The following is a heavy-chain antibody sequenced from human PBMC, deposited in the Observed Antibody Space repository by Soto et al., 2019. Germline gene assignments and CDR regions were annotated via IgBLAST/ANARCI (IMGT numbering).Heavy chain of an antibody. CDR2: IYHSGST. D-gene: IGHD4-4*01. Sequence: PSETLSLTCTVSVVSISSGPYSCTWIRRPPWKGLEWIGSIYHSGSTDYNPSFKSRVTLSRDTSNNQFSLRLNSVAAADTTVYYCARDLRYSLSDGWFEPWGQGIVVNVS. CDR3: ARDLRYSLSDGWFEP. CDR1: VVSISSGPYS. J-gene: IGHJ5*02. V-gene: IGHV4-30-2*01.